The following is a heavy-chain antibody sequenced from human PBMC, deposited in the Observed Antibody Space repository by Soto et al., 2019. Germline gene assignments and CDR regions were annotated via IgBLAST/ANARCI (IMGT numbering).Heavy chain of an antibody. CDR3: ARGIVDFWSGRHYFDY. CDR1: GGSISYY. J-gene: IGHJ4*02. Sequence: SETLSLTCTVSGGSISYYWSWIRQPAGKGLEWIGRIYTSGSTNYNPSLKSRVTMSIDTSKNQFSLKLTSVTAADTDVYFCARGIVDFWSGRHYFDYWGQGTLVTISS. V-gene: IGHV4-4*07. D-gene: IGHD3-3*01. CDR2: IYTSGST.